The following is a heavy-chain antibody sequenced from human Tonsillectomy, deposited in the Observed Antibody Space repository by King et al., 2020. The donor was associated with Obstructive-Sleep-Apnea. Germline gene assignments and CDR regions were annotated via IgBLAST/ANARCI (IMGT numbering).Heavy chain of an antibody. CDR2: IRSKDHGAAT. Sequence: QLVQSGGTLVQPGRSLRLTCTVSGFNFADHAMDWFRQAPGQGLEWVGSIRSKDHGAATVYAASVKGRFSISRDDSRNLAALQMDSLTTADSAVYYCTRNRGQGGMDHWGHGTLVTVSS. CDR3: TRNRGQGGMDH. J-gene: IGHJ4*01. V-gene: IGHV3-49*03. CDR1: GFNFADHA. D-gene: IGHD3-10*01.